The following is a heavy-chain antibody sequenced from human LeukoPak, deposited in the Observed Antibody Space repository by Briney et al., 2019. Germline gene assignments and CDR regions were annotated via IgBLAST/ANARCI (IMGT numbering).Heavy chain of an antibody. J-gene: IGHJ4*02. CDR2: ISGSGVST. D-gene: IGHD3-22*01. CDR3: AKHYPAFTMIVVVAPYYFDY. V-gene: IGHV3-23*01. CDR1: GFTFSSYA. Sequence: SGGSLRLSCAASGFTFSSYAMSWVRQAPGKGLEWVSAISGSGVSTYYADSVKGRFTISRDNSKNTLYLQMNSLRAEDTAVYYCAKHYPAFTMIVVVAPYYFDYWGQGTLVTVSS.